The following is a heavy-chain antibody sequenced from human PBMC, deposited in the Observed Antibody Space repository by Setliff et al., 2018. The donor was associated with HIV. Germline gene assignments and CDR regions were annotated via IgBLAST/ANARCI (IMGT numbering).Heavy chain of an antibody. J-gene: IGHJ6*02. CDR3: ARDRGDVSLAYYLYYGMDV. Sequence: RASVKVSCKASGYIFTDYYMHWVRQAPGQELEWMGIINPSGESTTYAQRFQGRVTMTTDRSTSTVYMELSSLRSEDTAVYYCARDRGDVSLAYYLYYGMDVWGQGTTVTVSS. D-gene: IGHD3-10*01. CDR2: INPSGEST. V-gene: IGHV1-46*01. CDR1: GYIFTDYY.